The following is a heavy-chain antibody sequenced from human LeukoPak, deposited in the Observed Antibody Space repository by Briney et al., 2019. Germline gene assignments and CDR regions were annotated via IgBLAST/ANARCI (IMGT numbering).Heavy chain of an antibody. Sequence: SETLSLTCTVSGGSISSSSYYWGWIRQLPGKGLEWIGEIDYTGSIIYNPSLKSRVAISVDTSKRQFSLKLSSVTAADTAVYYCAATFADTPPPLTNHWGQGSLVTVSS. CDR3: AATFADTPPPLTNH. V-gene: IGHV4-39*07. J-gene: IGHJ5*02. D-gene: IGHD5-18*01. CDR1: GGSISSSSYY. CDR2: IDYTGSI.